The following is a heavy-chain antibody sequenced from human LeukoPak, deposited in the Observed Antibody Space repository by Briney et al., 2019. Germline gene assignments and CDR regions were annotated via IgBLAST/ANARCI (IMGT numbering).Heavy chain of an antibody. J-gene: IGHJ6*03. V-gene: IGHV1-2*02. CDR1: GYTFTDHY. D-gene: IGHD4-17*01. CDR3: ARVGYGDYGGYYYYYYYMDV. CDR2: INPNSGGT. Sequence: ASVKVSCKASGYTFTDHYMHWVRQAPGQGLEWMGWINPNSGGTNYAQKFQGRVTMTRDTSISTAYMELSRLRSDDTAVYYCARVGYGDYGGYYYYYYYMDVWGKGTTVTVSS.